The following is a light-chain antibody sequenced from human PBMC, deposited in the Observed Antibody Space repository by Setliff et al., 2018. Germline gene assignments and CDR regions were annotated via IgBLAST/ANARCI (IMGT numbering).Light chain of an antibody. CDR3: ASFTATSTPVV. V-gene: IGLV2-14*03. J-gene: IGLJ3*02. Sequence: QSALAQPASVSGSPGQSITISCTGTSSDIGAYDYVSWYQYHPGKAPKFIIYDVSQRPSGVSNRFSGSKSGNTASLTISGLQAEDEADYYCASFTATSTPVVFGGGTKLTVL. CDR2: DVS. CDR1: SSDIGAYDY.